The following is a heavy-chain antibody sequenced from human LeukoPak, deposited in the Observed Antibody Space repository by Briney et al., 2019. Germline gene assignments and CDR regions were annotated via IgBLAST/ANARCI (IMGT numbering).Heavy chain of an antibody. D-gene: IGHD3-3*01. CDR2: IYYSGST. J-gene: IGHJ3*02. V-gene: IGHV4-30-4*08. CDR3: ARLRYDDKYDFWSGYDIVGGGDI. Sequence: QTLSLTCTVSGGSISSGDYDWSWIRQPPGKGLEWIGYIYYSGSTYYNPSLKSRVTISVDTSKNQFSLKLSSVTAADTAVYYCARLRYDDKYDFWSGYDIVGGGDIWGQGTMVTVSS. CDR1: GGSISSGDYD.